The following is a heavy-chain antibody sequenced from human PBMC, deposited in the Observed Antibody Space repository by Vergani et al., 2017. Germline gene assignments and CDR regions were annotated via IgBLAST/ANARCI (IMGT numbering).Heavy chain of an antibody. D-gene: IGHD3-10*01. CDR2: INPSGGST. CDR3: AREVTMVRGFIDY. V-gene: IGHV1-46*01. J-gene: IGHJ4*02. CDR1: GYTFTSYY. Sequence: QVQLVQSGAEVKKPGASVKVSCKASGYTFTSYYMNWVRQAPGQGLEWMGIINPSGGSTSYAQKCQGRVTMTRDTSTSTVYMELSSLRSDDTAVYYCAREVTMVRGFIDYWGQGTLGTVSS.